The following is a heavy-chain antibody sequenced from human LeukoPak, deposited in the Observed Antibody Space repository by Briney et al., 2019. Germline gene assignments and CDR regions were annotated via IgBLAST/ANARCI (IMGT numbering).Heavy chain of an antibody. CDR3: GKDRNVYCSGGSCYTL. V-gene: IGHV3-23*01. CDR1: GFTFSSYA. D-gene: IGHD2-15*01. CDR2: ISGGGDST. J-gene: IGHJ4*02. Sequence: GGSLRLSCAASGFTFSSYAMSWVRQPPGKGPEWVSLISGGGDSTYYADSVKGRFTISRDNSKNTLYLEMNSLRAEDTAVYYCGKDRNVYCSGGSCYTLWGQGTLVTVSS.